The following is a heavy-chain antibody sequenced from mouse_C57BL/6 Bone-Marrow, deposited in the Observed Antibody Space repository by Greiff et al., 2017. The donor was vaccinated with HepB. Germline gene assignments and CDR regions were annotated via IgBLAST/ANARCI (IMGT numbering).Heavy chain of an antibody. Sequence: EVQLQQSGPELVKPGASVKISCKASGYTFTDYYMNWVKQSHGKSLEWIGDINPNNGGTSYNQKFKGKATLTVAKSSSTAYVELRSLTSEDSAVYYCARCGNYYGSSYWYFDVWGTGTTVTVSS. CDR3: ARCGNYYGSSYWYFDV. CDR2: INPNNGGT. CDR1: GYTFTDYY. J-gene: IGHJ1*03. V-gene: IGHV1-26*01. D-gene: IGHD1-1*01.